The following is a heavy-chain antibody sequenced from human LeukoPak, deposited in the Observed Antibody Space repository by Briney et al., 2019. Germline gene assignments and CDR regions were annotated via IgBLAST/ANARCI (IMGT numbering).Heavy chain of an antibody. D-gene: IGHD3-3*01. CDR2: IYTSGST. J-gene: IGHJ4*02. V-gene: IGHV4-4*07. CDR1: GGSISSYY. CDR3: ARHSAFGVVTTLDY. Sequence: SETLSLTCTVSGGSISSYYWSWIRQPAGKGLEWIGRIYTSGSTNYNPSLKSRVTMSVDTSKNQFSLKLSSVTAADTAVYYCARHSAFGVVTTLDYWGQGTLVTVSS.